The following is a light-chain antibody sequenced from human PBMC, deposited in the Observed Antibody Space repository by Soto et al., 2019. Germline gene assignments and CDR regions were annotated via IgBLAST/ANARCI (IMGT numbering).Light chain of an antibody. V-gene: IGKV3-15*01. CDR1: HSVSRN. J-gene: IGKJ1*01. Sequence: EILMTQSPGTLSVSPGERATLSCRASHSVSRNLAWYQQKPGQTPSLLIFGASARATGTPARFSASGSGTEYTLTISSVQSEDFAVYYCQQYNNWPQWTFGQGTKVDIK. CDR2: GAS. CDR3: QQYNNWPQWT.